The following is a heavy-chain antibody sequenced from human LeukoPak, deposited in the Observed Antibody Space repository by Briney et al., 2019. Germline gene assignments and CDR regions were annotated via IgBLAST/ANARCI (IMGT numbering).Heavy chain of an antibody. D-gene: IGHD6-19*01. Sequence: GASVKVSCKASGYTFTSYYMHWVRQAPGQGLEWMGIINPSGGSTSYAQKFQGRVTMTRDTSTSTAYMELRSLRSDDTAVYYCAREIEAVAGTRLLWDYWGQGTLVTVSS. CDR2: INPSGGST. CDR3: AREIEAVAGTRLLWDY. CDR1: GYTFTSYY. V-gene: IGHV1-46*01. J-gene: IGHJ4*02.